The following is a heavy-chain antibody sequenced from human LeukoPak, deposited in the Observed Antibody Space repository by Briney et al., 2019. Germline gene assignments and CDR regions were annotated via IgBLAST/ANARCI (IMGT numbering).Heavy chain of an antibody. CDR3: TRGCSSQYFQH. CDR2: ISAYSGNT. CDR1: SYTFTSYP. V-gene: IGHV1-18*01. J-gene: IGHJ1*01. D-gene: IGHD6-6*01. Sequence: ASVKVSCKASSYTFTSYPISWVRQAPGQGLEWMGWISAYSGNTNYTQKVQGRVTMTTDTSTNTAYMELASLRPDDTAIYYCTRGCSSQYFQHWGQGTLVTVSS.